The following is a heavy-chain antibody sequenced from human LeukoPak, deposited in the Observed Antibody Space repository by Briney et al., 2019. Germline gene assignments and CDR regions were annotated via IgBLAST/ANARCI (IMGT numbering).Heavy chain of an antibody. CDR2: IYYSGST. V-gene: IGHV4-59*08. D-gene: IGHD2-2*01. J-gene: IGHJ4*02. CDR1: GGSISSYY. Sequence: SETLSLTCTVSGGSISSYYWSWIRQSPGKGLEWIGYIYYSGSTNYNPSLKSRVTISVDTSKNQFSLKLSSVTAADTAVYYCARHRASYCSSTSCLPLTTGEWGYWGQGTLVTVSS. CDR3: ARHRASYCSSTSCLPLTTGEWGY.